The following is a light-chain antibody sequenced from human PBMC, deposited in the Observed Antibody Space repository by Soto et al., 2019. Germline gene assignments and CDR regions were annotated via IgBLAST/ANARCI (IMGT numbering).Light chain of an antibody. CDR2: GAS. J-gene: IGKJ1*01. CDR3: QQYNNWPGT. CDR1: ESVRSY. Sequence: EIMMTQSPATLSVSAGEGATLSCRASESVRSYLAWYQEKPGQAPRLLIYGASTRATGIPARFSGSGSGPEFSLAISGLQSEDFAVYYCQQYNNWPGTFGQGTKVEIK. V-gene: IGKV3-15*01.